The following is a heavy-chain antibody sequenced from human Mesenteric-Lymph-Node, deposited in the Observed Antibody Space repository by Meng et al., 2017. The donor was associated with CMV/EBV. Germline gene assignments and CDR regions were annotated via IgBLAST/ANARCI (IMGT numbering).Heavy chain of an antibody. D-gene: IGHD2-2*02. J-gene: IGHJ4*02. V-gene: IGHV3-21*01. Sequence: GGSLRLSCAASGFTFSNAWMSWVRQAPGKGLEWVACISSSGTYIYYADSVEGRFTISRDDARNSVYLEMNSLRAEDMAVYYCVRCSTTSCYKGAYWGQGTLVTVSS. CDR2: ISSSGTYI. CDR3: VRCSTTSCYKGAY. CDR1: GFTFSNAW.